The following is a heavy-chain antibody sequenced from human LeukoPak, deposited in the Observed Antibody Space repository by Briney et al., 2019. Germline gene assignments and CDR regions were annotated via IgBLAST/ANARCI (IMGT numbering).Heavy chain of an antibody. Sequence: PGGSLRLSCAASGFTFSSYGMHWVRQAPGKGLEWVAVISYDGSNKYYADSVKGRFTISRDNSKNTLYLQMNSLRAEDTAVYYCAKDKAYYDSSGPQYWGQGTLVTVSS. J-gene: IGHJ4*02. CDR2: ISYDGSNK. V-gene: IGHV3-30*18. D-gene: IGHD3-22*01. CDR1: GFTFSSYG. CDR3: AKDKAYYDSSGPQY.